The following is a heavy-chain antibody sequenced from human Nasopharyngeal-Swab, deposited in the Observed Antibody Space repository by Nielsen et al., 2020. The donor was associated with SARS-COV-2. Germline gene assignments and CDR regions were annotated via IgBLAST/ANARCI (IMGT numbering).Heavy chain of an antibody. CDR3: ARDIPLDGYYYGMDV. CDR2: IYHSGST. J-gene: IGHJ6*02. D-gene: IGHD2-2*02. CDR1: GGSISSSNW. V-gene: IGHV4-4*02. Sequence: GSLRLSCAVSGGSISSSNWWSWVRQPPGKGLEWIGEIYHSGSTNYNPSLKSRVTMSVDTSKNQFSLKLSSVTAADTAVYYCARDIPLDGYYYGMDVWGQGTTVTVSS.